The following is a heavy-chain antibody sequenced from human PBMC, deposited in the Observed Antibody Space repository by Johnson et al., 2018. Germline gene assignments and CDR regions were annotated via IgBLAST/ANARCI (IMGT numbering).Heavy chain of an antibody. CDR1: GGSFSGYY. V-gene: IGHV4-34*01. D-gene: IGHD6-6*01. CDR3: ARARRSMAGAGGYDYYMDV. J-gene: IGHJ6*03. Sequence: QVQLQQWGAGLLKPSETLSLTCAVYGGSFSGYYWSWIRQPPGKGLEWLGEINHSGSTNYNPSLQSRVTISVDTFKNLFSLTVSSGPAADTAVYYCARARRSMAGAGGYDYYMDVWGKGTTVTVSS. CDR2: INHSGST.